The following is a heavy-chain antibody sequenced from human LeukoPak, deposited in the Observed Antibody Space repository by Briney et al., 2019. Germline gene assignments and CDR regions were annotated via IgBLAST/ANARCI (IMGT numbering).Heavy chain of an antibody. J-gene: IGHJ4*02. Sequence: GPLRLSFAASGFPFSTYGMNWVRPAPGKGLEWVSSISTSGSVIYYADSVKGRFTVSRDNAKNSLYLQMNSLRVDDTGVYYCARDFMDWGQGTLVTVSS. D-gene: IGHD3-10*01. V-gene: IGHV3-21*01. CDR3: ARDFMD. CDR1: GFPFSTYG. CDR2: ISTSGSVI.